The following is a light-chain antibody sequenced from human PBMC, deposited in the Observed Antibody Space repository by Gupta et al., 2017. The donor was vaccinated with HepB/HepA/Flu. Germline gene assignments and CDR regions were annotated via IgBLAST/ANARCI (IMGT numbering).Light chain of an antibody. CDR3: QQRSNWPPRSS. CDR1: QSVSSY. Sequence: EIGLTQSPATLSLSPGERATLSCRASQSVSSYLAWYQQKPGQAPRLLIYDASNRATGIPARFSGSGSGTDFTLTISSLEPEDFAVYYCQQRSNWPPRSSFGQGTKLEIK. J-gene: IGKJ2*04. V-gene: IGKV3-11*01. CDR2: DAS.